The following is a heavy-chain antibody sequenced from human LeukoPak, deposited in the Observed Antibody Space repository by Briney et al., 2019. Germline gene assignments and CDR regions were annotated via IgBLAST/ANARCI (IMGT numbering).Heavy chain of an antibody. CDR3: AKGLLGSLDAFDI. D-gene: IGHD7-27*01. J-gene: IGHJ3*02. V-gene: IGHV3-23*01. CDR1: GSTFSSYA. Sequence: GRSLRLSCAASGSTFSSYAMSWVRHAPGKGLEWVSAISGSGGSTYYADSVKGRFTISGDNSKNTLYLQMNSLRAEDTAVYYCAKGLLGSLDAFDIWGQGTMVTVSS. CDR2: ISGSGGST.